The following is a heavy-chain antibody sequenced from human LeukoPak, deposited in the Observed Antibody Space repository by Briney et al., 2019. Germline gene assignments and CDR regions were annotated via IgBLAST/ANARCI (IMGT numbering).Heavy chain of an antibody. CDR2: IYYSGST. Sequence: SETLSLTCTVSGGSISSYYWSWIRQPPGKGLEWIGYIYYSGSTNYNPSLKSRVTISVDTSKNQFSLKLSSVTAAGTAVYYCARHAREDYGIFDYWGQGTLVTVSS. CDR3: ARHAREDYGIFDY. D-gene: IGHD4-17*01. V-gene: IGHV4-59*08. CDR1: GGSISSYY. J-gene: IGHJ4*02.